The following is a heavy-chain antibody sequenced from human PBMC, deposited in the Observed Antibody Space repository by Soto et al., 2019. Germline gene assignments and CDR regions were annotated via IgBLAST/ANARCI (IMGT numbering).Heavy chain of an antibody. D-gene: IGHD6-13*01. CDR2: IIPIFGTA. CDR1: GGTFSSYA. CDR3: ARGIAAAVFDTLDY. Sequence: EASVKVSCKASGGTFSSYAISWVRQAPGQGLEWMGGIIPIFGTANYAQKFQGRVTITADESTSTAYMELSSLRSENTAVYYCARGIAAAVFDTLDYWGQGTLVTVSS. V-gene: IGHV1-69*13. J-gene: IGHJ4*02.